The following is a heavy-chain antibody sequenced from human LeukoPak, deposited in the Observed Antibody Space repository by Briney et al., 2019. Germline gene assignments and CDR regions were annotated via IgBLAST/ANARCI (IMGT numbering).Heavy chain of an antibody. CDR1: GGSVSSGDYY. CDR2: IYYSGST. J-gene: IGHJ1*01. Sequence: SETLSLTCTVSGGSVSSGDYYWSWIRQPPGKGLEWIWYIYYSGSTYYNPSLKSRVTISVDTSKNQFSLKLSSVTAADTAVYYCARDQRYSSSWSSPAAEYFQHWGQGTLVTVSS. CDR3: ARDQRYSSSWSSPAAEYFQH. D-gene: IGHD6-13*01. V-gene: IGHV4-30-4*01.